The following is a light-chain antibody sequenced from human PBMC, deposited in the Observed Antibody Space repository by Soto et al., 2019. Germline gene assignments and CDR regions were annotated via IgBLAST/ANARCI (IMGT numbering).Light chain of an antibody. Sequence: QSVLTQPPSASGTPGQRVTISCSGSSSNIGSNYVYWYQQLPGTAPKLLIYRNNQRPSGVPDRFSGSKSGTSAFLAISGLRSEDEADYYCAAWDDSLSVYVFGTGTKVTVL. CDR1: SSNIGSNY. V-gene: IGLV1-47*01. CDR2: RNN. CDR3: AAWDDSLSVYV. J-gene: IGLJ1*01.